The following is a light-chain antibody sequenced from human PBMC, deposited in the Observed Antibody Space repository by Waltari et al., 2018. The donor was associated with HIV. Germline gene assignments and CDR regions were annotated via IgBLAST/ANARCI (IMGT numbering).Light chain of an antibody. Sequence: QSTLTQPPSVSGAPGQWVTISCTGSSANIGAGHDVQWFQQVPGTAPKLLIYNNNYRPSGVPDRFSGSKSGTSASLAITGLQAEDESDYYCQSYDNSLNGWVFGGGTKLTVL. V-gene: IGLV1-40*01. J-gene: IGLJ3*02. CDR1: SANIGAGHD. CDR3: QSYDNSLNGWV. CDR2: NNN.